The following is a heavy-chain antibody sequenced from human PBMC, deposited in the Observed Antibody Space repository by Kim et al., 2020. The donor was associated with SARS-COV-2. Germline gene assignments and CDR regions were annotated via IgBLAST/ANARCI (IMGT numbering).Heavy chain of an antibody. V-gene: IGHV1-58*01. CDR1: GFTFTSSA. CDR2: IVVGSGNT. D-gene: IGHD1-26*01. Sequence: SVKVSCKPSGFTFTSSAVQWVRQARGQRLEWIGWIVVGSGNTNYAQKFQERVTITRDMSTSTAYMELSSLRSEDTAVYYCAADSRGELSGMDVWGQGTTVTVSS. CDR3: AADSRGELSGMDV. J-gene: IGHJ6*02.